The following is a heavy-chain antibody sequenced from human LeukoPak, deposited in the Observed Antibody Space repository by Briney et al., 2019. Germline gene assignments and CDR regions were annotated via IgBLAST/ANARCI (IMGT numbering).Heavy chain of an antibody. CDR1: GGSISSYY. CDR3: ASPGMGDAFDI. Sequence: SETLSLTCTVSGGSISSYYWSWIRQPPGKGLEWIGYSYYSGSTNYNPSLKSRVTISVDTSKNQFSLKLSSVTAADTAVYYCASPGMGDAFDIWGQGTMVTVS. D-gene: IGHD6-13*01. V-gene: IGHV4-59*08. J-gene: IGHJ3*02. CDR2: SYYSGST.